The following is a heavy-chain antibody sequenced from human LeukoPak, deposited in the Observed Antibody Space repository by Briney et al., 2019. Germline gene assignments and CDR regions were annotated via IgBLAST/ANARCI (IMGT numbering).Heavy chain of an antibody. J-gene: IGHJ4*02. CDR3: VKERDNSGLFFQD. V-gene: IGHV3-23*01. CDR1: GFSFSTYT. CDR2: IIGSGSKA. D-gene: IGHD3-22*01. Sequence: PGGSLRLSCAASGFSFSTYTMTWVRHAPGKGLEWVSNIIGSGSKAYYADSVKGRFTISRDNSKNTLSMQMNSLRAEDTALYYCVKERDNSGLFFQDWGQGTLVTVSS.